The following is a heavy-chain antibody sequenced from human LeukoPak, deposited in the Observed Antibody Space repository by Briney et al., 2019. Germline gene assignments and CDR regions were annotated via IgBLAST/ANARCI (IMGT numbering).Heavy chain of an antibody. V-gene: IGHV3-15*01. J-gene: IGHJ4*02. D-gene: IGHD3-9*01. CDR3: TTDRELYDILNGYPCFDC. CDR1: GFTFNNAW. CDR2: IRSEAVGGTT. Sequence: GGSLRLSCAASGFTFNNAWMSWVRQAPGKGLEWVGRIRSEAVGGTTDYASPVKGRFTISRDDSKNMVFLQMNSLKTEDTAVYFSTTDRELYDILNGYPCFDCWGQGTLVTVSS.